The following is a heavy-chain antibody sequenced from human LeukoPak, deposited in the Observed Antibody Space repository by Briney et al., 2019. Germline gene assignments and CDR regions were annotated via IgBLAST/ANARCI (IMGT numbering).Heavy chain of an antibody. J-gene: IGHJ3*02. Sequence: SETLSLTCTVSGGSINSYYWSWIRQPPGKGLEWIGYIYYSGSTNYNPSLKSRVTISVDKSKNQFSLKLSSVTAADTAVYYCARDGIFGRDAFDIWGQGTMVTVSS. V-gene: IGHV4-59*01. CDR2: IYYSGST. CDR3: ARDGIFGRDAFDI. D-gene: IGHD3-3*01. CDR1: GGSINSYY.